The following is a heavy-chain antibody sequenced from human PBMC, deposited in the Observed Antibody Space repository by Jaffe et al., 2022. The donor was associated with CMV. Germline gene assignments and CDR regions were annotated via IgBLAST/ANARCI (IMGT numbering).Heavy chain of an antibody. CDR1: GFTFSSYW. CDR3: ARDLSWNYGLSDYYYYGMDV. CDR2: IKQDGSEK. D-gene: IGHD1-7*01. J-gene: IGHJ6*02. V-gene: IGHV3-7*01. Sequence: EVQLVESGGGLVQPGGSLRLSCAASGFTFSSYWMSWVRQAPGKGLEWVANIKQDGSEKYYVDSVKGRFTISRDNAKNSLYLQMNSLRAEDTAVYYCARDLSWNYGLSDYYYYGMDVWGQGTTVTVSS.